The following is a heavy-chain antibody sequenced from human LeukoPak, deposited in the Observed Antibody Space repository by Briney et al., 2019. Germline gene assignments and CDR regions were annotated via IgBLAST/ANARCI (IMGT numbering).Heavy chain of an antibody. CDR3: ARGRGYDILTGAFDI. CDR2: SYHSGST. CDR1: SASITSYY. V-gene: IGHV4-59*01. J-gene: IGHJ3*02. Sequence: SETLSLTCTVSSASITSYYWNCIRQPPGKGLEWIGYSYHSGSTNYNPSLKSRVTISVDTSKNQFSLNLSSVTAADTAVYYCARGRGYDILTGAFDIWGQGTMVTVSS. D-gene: IGHD3-9*01.